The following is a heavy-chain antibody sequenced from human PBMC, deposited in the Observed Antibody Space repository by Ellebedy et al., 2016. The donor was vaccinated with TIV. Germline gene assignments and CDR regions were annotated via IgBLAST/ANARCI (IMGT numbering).Heavy chain of an antibody. CDR2: ISTTGIST. CDR1: GFTFSTYA. D-gene: IGHD4-17*01. V-gene: IGHV3-23*01. J-gene: IGHJ4*02. Sequence: GGSLRLSXAASGFTFSTYAMSWVRQAPGKGLEWVSTISTTGISTYYTDSVKGRFTISRDNSKNTLYLQMNSLRAEDTALYYCANLGTTTMTSFDSWGQGTLVTVSS. CDR3: ANLGTTTMTSFDS.